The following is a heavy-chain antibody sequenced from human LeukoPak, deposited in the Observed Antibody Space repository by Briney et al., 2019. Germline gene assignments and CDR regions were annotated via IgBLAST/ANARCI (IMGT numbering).Heavy chain of an antibody. Sequence: AGGSLRLSCAASGFTFSSYAMHWVRQAPGKGLEWVAVISYDGSNKYYADSVKGRFTISRDNAKNSLSLQMNSLRAEDTALYYCAKGRSWRMAHYFDYWGQGTLVTVSS. CDR3: AKGRSWRMAHYFDY. CDR2: ISYDGSNK. CDR1: GFTFSSYA. J-gene: IGHJ4*02. D-gene: IGHD5-24*01. V-gene: IGHV3-30-3*02.